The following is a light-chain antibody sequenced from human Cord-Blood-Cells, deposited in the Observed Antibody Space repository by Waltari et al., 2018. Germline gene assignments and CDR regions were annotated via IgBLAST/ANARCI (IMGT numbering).Light chain of an antibody. CDR3: SSYTSSSTYV. V-gene: IGLV2-14*01. CDR2: DVS. CDR1: SSEVGGYNY. J-gene: IGLJ1*01. Sequence: QSALTQPASVSGSPGQPITIPCTGTSSEVGGYNYVSWYQQHPGKAPKLMIYDVSNRPSGVSNRFSGSKSGNTASLTISGLQAEDEADYYCSSYTSSSTYVFGTGTKVTVL.